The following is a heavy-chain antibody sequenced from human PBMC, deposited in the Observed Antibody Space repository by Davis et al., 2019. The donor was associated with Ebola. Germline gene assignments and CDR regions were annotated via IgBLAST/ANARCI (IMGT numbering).Heavy chain of an antibody. J-gene: IGHJ5*02. V-gene: IGHV4-34*01. CDR2: INHSGST. D-gene: IGHD3-3*01. CDR1: GGSFSGYY. Sequence: PSETLSLTCAVYGGSFSGYYWSWIRQPPGKGLEWIGEINHSGSTNYNPSLKSRVTISVDTSKNQFSLKLSSVTAADTAVYYCARDRGTIFGVVIMWRFDPWGQGTLVTVSS. CDR3: ARDRGTIFGVVIMWRFDP.